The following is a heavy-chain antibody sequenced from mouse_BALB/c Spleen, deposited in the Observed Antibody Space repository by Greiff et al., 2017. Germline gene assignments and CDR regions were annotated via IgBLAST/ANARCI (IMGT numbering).Heavy chain of an antibody. CDR2: IWSGGST. J-gene: IGHJ3*01. CDR1: GFSLTSYG. CDR3: ARTVHYGPFAY. D-gene: IGHD1-2*01. Sequence: VMLVESGPGLVQPSQSLSITCTVSGFSLTSYGVHWVRQSPGKGLEWLGVIWSGGSTDYNAAFISRLSISKDNSKSQVFFKMNSLQANDTAIYYCARTVHYGPFAYWGQGTLVTVSA. V-gene: IGHV2-2*02.